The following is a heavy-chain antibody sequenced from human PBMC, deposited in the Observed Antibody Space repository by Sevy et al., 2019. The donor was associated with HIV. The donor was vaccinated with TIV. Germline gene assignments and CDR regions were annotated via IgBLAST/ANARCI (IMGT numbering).Heavy chain of an antibody. Sequence: GGSLRLSCAASGFTFSSYGMHWVRQAPGKGLEWVAVISYDGSNKYYADSVKGRFSISRDNSKNTLYLQMNSLRAEDTAVYYCATPPPDGFYGMDVWGQGTTVTVSS. V-gene: IGHV3-30*03. CDR1: GFTFSSYG. CDR3: ATPPPDGFYGMDV. J-gene: IGHJ6*02. CDR2: ISYDGSNK.